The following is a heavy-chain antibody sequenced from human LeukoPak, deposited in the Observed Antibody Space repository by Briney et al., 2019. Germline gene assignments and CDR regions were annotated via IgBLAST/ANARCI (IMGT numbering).Heavy chain of an antibody. V-gene: IGHV3-23*01. D-gene: IGHD3-16*01. CDR3: ARVRDTYVWDY. CDR2: ISISGGNT. Sequence: QPGGSLRLSCAASGCTLSSYAMNWVRQAPGKGREWVSVISISGGNTYYADSVKGRFTISRDNSKNTLYLQMNSLRAEDTAVYHCARVRDTYVWDYWGQGTLVTVSS. J-gene: IGHJ4*02. CDR1: GCTLSSYA.